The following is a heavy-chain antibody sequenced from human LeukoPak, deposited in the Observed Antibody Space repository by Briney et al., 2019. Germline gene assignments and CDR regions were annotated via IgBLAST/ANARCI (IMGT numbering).Heavy chain of an antibody. CDR2: IYYSGST. D-gene: IGHD2-15*01. CDR1: GVSISSYY. CDR3: ARDGCSGGSCYLWEDYYYGMDV. Sequence: SETLSLTCTVSGVSISSYYWSWIRQPPGKGLEWIGYIYYSGSTNYNPSLKSRVTISVDTSKNQFSLKLSSVTAADTAVYHCARDGCSGGSCYLWEDYYYGMDVWGQGTTVTVSS. V-gene: IGHV4-59*01. J-gene: IGHJ6*02.